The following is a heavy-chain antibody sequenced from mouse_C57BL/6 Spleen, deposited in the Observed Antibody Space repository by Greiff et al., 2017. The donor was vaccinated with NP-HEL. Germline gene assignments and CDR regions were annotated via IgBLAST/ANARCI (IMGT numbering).Heavy chain of an antibody. CDR2: IYPGDGDT. CDR3: ARNPYYGSSYEDYFDY. D-gene: IGHD1-1*01. J-gene: IGHJ2*01. CDR1: GYAFSSYW. Sequence: QVQLQQSGAELVKPGASVKISCKASGYAFSSYWMNWVKQRPGKGLEWIGQIYPGDGDTNYNGKFKGKATLTADKSSSTAYMQLSSLTSEDSAVYFCARNPYYGSSYEDYFDYWGQGTTLTVSS. V-gene: IGHV1-80*01.